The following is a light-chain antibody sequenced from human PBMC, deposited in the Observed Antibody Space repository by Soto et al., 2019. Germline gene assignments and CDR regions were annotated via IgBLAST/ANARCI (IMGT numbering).Light chain of an antibody. J-gene: IGLJ7*01. CDR3: SSYTSSSTSV. CDR2: DVR. CDR1: SSDVGGYNY. Sequence: QSALTQPASVSGSPGQSISISCTGTSSDVGGYNYVSWYQQHPGKAPKLLIYDVRDRPSGVSTRFSGSKSGNTASLTISGLQAEDEADYYCSSYTSSSTSVFGGGTQLTVL. V-gene: IGLV2-14*01.